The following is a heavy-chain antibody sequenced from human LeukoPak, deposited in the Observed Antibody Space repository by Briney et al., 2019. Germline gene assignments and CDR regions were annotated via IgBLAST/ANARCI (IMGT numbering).Heavy chain of an antibody. V-gene: IGHV3-33*01. CDR1: GFTFSSYG. J-gene: IGHJ4*02. CDR2: IWYDGGKE. CDR3: ARDRPYYFDY. Sequence: PGGSLRLSCAASGFTFSSYGMHWVRQAPGKGLEWVAVIWYDGGKEYYADSVKGRFTISRDNSKNTLYLQMNSLSAEDTAVYYCARDRPYYFDYWGQGTLVTVSS.